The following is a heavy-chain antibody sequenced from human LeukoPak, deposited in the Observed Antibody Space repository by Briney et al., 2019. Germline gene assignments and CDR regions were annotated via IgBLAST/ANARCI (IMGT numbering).Heavy chain of an antibody. CDR2: TYYRYKWYT. CDR3: ARIPSYYYYGMDV. CDR1: GDSVSSNSAA. J-gene: IGHJ6*02. Sequence: SQTLSLTCAISGDSVSSNSAAWNWIRQSPPRGLEWLGRTYYRYKWYTDYAVSFKSRITINSDTSKNQFSLQLNSVTPQDMAVYYCARIPSYYYYGMDVCGQGTTRTVSS. V-gene: IGHV6-1*01.